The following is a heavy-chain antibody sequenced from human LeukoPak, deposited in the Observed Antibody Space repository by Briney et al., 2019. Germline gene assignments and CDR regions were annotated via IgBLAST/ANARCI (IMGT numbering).Heavy chain of an antibody. J-gene: IGHJ6*02. CDR1: GYSISSGYY. D-gene: IGHD2-15*01. CDR2: IYHSGST. Sequence: SETLSLTCSVSGYSISSGYYWGWIRQPPGKGLEWIGSIYHSGSTYYNPSLKSRVTISADTSKNQFSLKLSSVTAADTAVYYCARYCSGNSCYLAHYYYYYGMDVWGQGTTVTVSS. CDR3: ARYCSGNSCYLAHYYYYYGMDV. V-gene: IGHV4-38-2*02.